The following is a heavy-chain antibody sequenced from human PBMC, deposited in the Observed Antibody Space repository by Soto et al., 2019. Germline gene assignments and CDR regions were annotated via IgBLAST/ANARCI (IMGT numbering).Heavy chain of an antibody. V-gene: IGHV1-69*05. CDR1: GGTFSSYA. CDR3: ARHDCISSSFYYYYYYSMDV. J-gene: IGHJ6*02. CDR2: IIPIFDTA. D-gene: IGHD2-2*01. Sequence: QVQLVQSGAEVKKPGSSVKVSCKTSGGTFSSYAISWVRQAPGQGLEWMGGIIPIFDTANYAQKFQGRVKITWDESTSTATMELSRLRAEDTAVYYCARHDCISSSFYYYYYYSMDVWGQGTTVTVSS.